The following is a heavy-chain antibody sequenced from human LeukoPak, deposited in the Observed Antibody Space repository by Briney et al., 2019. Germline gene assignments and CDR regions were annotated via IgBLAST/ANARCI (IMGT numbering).Heavy chain of an antibody. CDR2: IYYSGST. CDR1: GGSISSYY. D-gene: IGHD3-10*01. CDR3: ARSVWFGEFNWLDP. Sequence: SETLSLTCTVSGGSISSYYWSWIRQPPGKGLEWIGYIYYSGSTNYNPSLKSRVTISVDTSKNQFSLKLSSVTAADTAVYYCARSVWFGEFNWLDPCGQATLVTVSP. J-gene: IGHJ5*02. V-gene: IGHV4-59*01.